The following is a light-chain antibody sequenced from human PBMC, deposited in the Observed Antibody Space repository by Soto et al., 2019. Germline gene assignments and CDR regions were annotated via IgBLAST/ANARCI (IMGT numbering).Light chain of an antibody. CDR2: ELT. J-gene: IGLJ3*02. CDR3: SSYSTTRTLVV. CDR1: SSDVGADNY. V-gene: IGLV2-14*03. Sequence: QSVLTQPASVSGSPGQSITISCTGTSSDVGADNYVCWYQQHPDNAPKLIIYELTNRPSGVSNRFSGSKSGNTASLTISGRQAEDEGDYYCSSYSTTRTLVVFGGGTTLTVL.